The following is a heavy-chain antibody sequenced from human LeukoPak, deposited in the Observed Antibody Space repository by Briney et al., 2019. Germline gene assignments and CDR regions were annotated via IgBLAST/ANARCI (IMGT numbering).Heavy chain of an antibody. V-gene: IGHV3-21*04. J-gene: IGHJ4*02. CDR3: AKGGDYDFWSGLSFDY. CDR2: ISSSSSYI. D-gene: IGHD3-3*01. Sequence: GGSLRLSCAASGLTFSSYSMNWVRQAPGKGLEWVSSISSSSSYIYYADSVKGRFTISRDNAKNSLYLQMNSLRAEDTAVYYCAKGGDYDFWSGLSFDYWGQGTLVTVSS. CDR1: GLTFSSYS.